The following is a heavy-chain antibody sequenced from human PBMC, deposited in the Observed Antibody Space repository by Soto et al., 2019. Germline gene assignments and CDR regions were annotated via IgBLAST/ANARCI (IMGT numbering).Heavy chain of an antibody. CDR1: GFSLSTTGVG. V-gene: IGHV2-5*02. CDR2: IYWDDDK. J-gene: IGHJ4*02. CDR3: ARGGMWRSFDF. D-gene: IGHD3-16*01. Sequence: QITLKESGPTLVKPTQTLTLTCNFSGFSLSTTGVGVGWIRQPPGKALEWLALIYWDDDKRYSPSLKSRLTIPKAASTSQVVLTVITMDPVDTGTYLCARGGMWRSFDFWGQGTLVTVSS.